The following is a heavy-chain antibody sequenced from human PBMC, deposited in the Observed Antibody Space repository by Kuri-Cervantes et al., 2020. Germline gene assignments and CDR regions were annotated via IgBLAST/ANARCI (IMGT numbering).Heavy chain of an antibody. CDR3: ARGDSGYDLPPDY. V-gene: IGHV4-38-2*01. Sequence: ESLKISCAVSGYSISSGYYWGWIRQPPGKGLEWIGSIYHSGSTYYNPSLKSRVTISVDTSKNQFSLKLSSVTAADTAVYYCARGDSGYDLPPDYWGQGTLVTVSS. CDR1: GYSISSGYY. J-gene: IGHJ4*02. D-gene: IGHD5-12*01. CDR2: IYHSGST.